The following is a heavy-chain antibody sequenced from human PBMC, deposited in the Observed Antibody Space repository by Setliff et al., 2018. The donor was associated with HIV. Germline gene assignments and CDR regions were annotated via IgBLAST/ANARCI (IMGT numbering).Heavy chain of an antibody. D-gene: IGHD7-27*01. V-gene: IGHV3-23*03. CDR2: VLRGGSTT. CDR3: ARLRANWGLGTAYFDS. Sequence: GGSLRLSCAASGFSFSAYAMSWVRRAPGKGLEWLSVVLRGGSTTYYADSVKGRFTISRDDSKNTVYLEMRSLRAEDTAVYYCARLRANWGLGTAYFDSWGQGTLVTVSS. CDR1: GFSFSAYA. J-gene: IGHJ4*02.